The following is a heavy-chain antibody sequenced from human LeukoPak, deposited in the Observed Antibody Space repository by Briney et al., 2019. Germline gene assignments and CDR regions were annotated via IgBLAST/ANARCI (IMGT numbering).Heavy chain of an antibody. J-gene: IGHJ4*02. D-gene: IGHD4-17*01. CDR2: ISGSGGST. CDR1: GFTFSSYV. V-gene: IGHV3-23*01. Sequence: GGSLRLSCAASGFTFSSYVMSWVRQAPGKGLEWVSAISGSGGSTYYADSVKGRFTISRDNSKNTLYLQMNSLRAEDTAVYYCAKVTTVTTSPFDYWGQGTLVTVSS. CDR3: AKVTTVTTSPFDY.